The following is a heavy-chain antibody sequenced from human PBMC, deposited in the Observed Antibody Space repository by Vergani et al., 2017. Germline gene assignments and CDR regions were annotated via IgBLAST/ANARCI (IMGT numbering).Heavy chain of an antibody. J-gene: IGHJ4*02. V-gene: IGHV4-4*09. D-gene: IGHD2-2*01. CDR3: ASLYCSSTSCYPDYYFDY. CDR1: GGSISSYY. Sequence: QVQLQESGPGLVKPSETLSLTCTVSGGSISSYYWSWIRQPPGKGVEWIGYIYTSGSTNYNPSLKSRVTISVDTSKNQFSLKLSSVTAAATAVYYCASLYCSSTSCYPDYYFDYWGQGTLVTVSS. CDR2: IYTSGST.